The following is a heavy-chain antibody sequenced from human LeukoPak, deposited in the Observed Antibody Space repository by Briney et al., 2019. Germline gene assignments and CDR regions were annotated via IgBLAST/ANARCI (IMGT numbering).Heavy chain of an antibody. CDR1: GGSISSGSYY. V-gene: IGHV4-61*02. Sequence: PSETLSLTCTVSGGSISSGSYYWSWIRQPAGKGLEWIGRIYTSGSTNYNPSLKSRVTISVDTSKNQFSLKLSSVTAADTAVYYCARVSYYYVSSGYVFDYWGQGTPVTVSS. J-gene: IGHJ4*02. CDR2: IYTSGST. CDR3: ARVSYYYVSSGYVFDY. D-gene: IGHD3-22*01.